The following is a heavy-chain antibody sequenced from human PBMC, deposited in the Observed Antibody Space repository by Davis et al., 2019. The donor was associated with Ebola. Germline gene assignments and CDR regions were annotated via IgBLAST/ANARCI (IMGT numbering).Heavy chain of an antibody. V-gene: IGHV3-74*01. CDR3: ARGWLRGGMDV. CDR1: GFTFSSNW. D-gene: IGHD5-18*01. CDR2: TNSDGSIT. Sequence: PGGSLRLSCAASGFTFSSNWMHWVRQAPGKGLVWVSRTNSDGSITSYADSVKGRFTISRDNAKNTLYLQMNSLRDEDTALYYCARGWLRGGMDVWGEGTTVTVSS. J-gene: IGHJ6*04.